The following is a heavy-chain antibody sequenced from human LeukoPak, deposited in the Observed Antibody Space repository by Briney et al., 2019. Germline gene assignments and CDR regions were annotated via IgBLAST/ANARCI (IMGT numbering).Heavy chain of an antibody. D-gene: IGHD5-12*01. CDR1: GGSISSYY. Sequence: SETLSLTCTVSGGSISSYYWSWIRQPPGKGLEWIGYIYYSGSTNYNPSLKSRVTISVDTSKNQFSLKLSSVTAADTAVYYCARNYGGYSTAFDSWGQGTLVTVSS. CDR3: ARNYGGYSTAFDS. V-gene: IGHV4-59*01. J-gene: IGHJ4*02. CDR2: IYYSGST.